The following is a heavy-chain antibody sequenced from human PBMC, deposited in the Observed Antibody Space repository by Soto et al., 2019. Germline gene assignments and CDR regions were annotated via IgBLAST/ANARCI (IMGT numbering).Heavy chain of an antibody. D-gene: IGHD6-19*01. CDR1: GYTFTSYG. CDR3: ARDGGGGSGSSY. V-gene: IGHV1-18*01. CDR2: ISAYNGNT. Sequence: QVQLVQSGAEVKKPGASVKVSCKASGYTFTSYGISWVRQAPGQGLEWMGWISAYNGNTNYAQKLQGRVTMTTDTSTGPAQMELRSLRSADPALYYCARDGGGGSGSSYWGQGTLVTVSS. J-gene: IGHJ4*02.